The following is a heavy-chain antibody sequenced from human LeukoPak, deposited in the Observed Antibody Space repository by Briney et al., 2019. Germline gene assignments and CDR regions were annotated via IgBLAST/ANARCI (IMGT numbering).Heavy chain of an antibody. J-gene: IGHJ5*02. CDR3: ARGVIDILSGYYRSIETISWFDP. V-gene: IGHV4-34*01. CDR1: GGSFSGYY. D-gene: IGHD3-9*01. CDR2: INHSGST. Sequence: KPSEPLSLTCAVYGGSFSGYYWRWIRQPTGKGLEWIGEINHSGSTNYNPSLKSRVTISVDPPKNQSPLKLRSVPAADTSVYYCARGVIDILSGYYRSIETISWFDPWGQGTLFTVSS.